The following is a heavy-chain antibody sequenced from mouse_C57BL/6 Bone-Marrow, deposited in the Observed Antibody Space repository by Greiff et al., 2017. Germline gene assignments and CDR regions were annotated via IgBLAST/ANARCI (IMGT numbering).Heavy chain of an antibody. D-gene: IGHD1-1*01. CDR2: ISSGSSTI. J-gene: IGHJ4*01. Sequence: DVQLQESGGGLVKPGGSLKLSCAASGFTFSDYGMHWVRQAPEKGLEWVAYISSGSSTIYYADTVKGRFTISRDNAKNTLFLQMTSLRSEDTAMYYCARLTTVVAMDYWGQGTSVTVSS. V-gene: IGHV5-17*01. CDR3: ARLTTVVAMDY. CDR1: GFTFSDYG.